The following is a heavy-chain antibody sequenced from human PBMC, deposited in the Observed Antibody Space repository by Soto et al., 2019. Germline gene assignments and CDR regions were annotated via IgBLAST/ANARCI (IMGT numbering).Heavy chain of an antibody. CDR2: TSYDGGDK. J-gene: IGHJ4*02. V-gene: IGHV3-30*18. Sequence: GSLRLSCAASGITFSSSGMHWVRQAPGKGLEWVAVTSYDGGDKYYADSVKGRFTISRDNSKNTLYLQMNSLRVEDTAVYYCAKVGVLPTALDYWGQGTLVTVSS. D-gene: IGHD2-2*01. CDR3: AKVGVLPTALDY. CDR1: GITFSSSG.